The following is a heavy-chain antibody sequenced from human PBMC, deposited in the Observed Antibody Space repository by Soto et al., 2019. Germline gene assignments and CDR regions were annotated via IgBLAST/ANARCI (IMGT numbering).Heavy chain of an antibody. CDR2: IYYSGST. CDR1: GGSISGYY. J-gene: IGHJ5*02. D-gene: IGHD3-10*01. Sequence: SETLSLTCTVSGGSISGYYWSWIRQPPGKGLEYIGYIYYSGSTNYNPSLESRVTISVDTSKNQFSLKLSSVTAADTAVYFCARLPSGNYQNWFDPWGQGNLVTVSS. V-gene: IGHV4-59*01. CDR3: ARLPSGNYQNWFDP.